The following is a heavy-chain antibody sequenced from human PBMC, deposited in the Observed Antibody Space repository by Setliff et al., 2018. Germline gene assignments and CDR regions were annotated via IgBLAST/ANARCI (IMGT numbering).Heavy chain of an antibody. CDR3: ASPRRDDLDSPFDAFDL. V-gene: IGHV4-38-2*01. D-gene: IGHD3-3*01. J-gene: IGHJ3*01. CDR1: GISISSGHY. CDR2: IYQRGRT. Sequence: SETLSLTCDVSGISISSGHYWGWIRQPPGKGLEWIATIYQRGRTYYNPSLDSRVTISLDTSKNHFSLRLRSVTAADTAVYYCASPRRDDLDSPFDAFDLWGQGTKVTVSS.